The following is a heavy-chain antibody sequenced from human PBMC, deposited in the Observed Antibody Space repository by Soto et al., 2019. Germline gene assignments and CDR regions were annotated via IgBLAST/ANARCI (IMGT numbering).Heavy chain of an antibody. CDR2: MNPNSGNT. V-gene: IGHV1-8*01. Sequence: ASVNVSCKASGYTFTSYDINWVRQATGQGLEWMGWMNPNSGNTGYAQKFQGRVTMTRNTSISTAYMELSSLRSEDTAVYYCARGQRNSEAFDIWGQGTMVTVSS. J-gene: IGHJ3*02. D-gene: IGHD2-21*01. CDR3: ARGQRNSEAFDI. CDR1: GYTFTSYD.